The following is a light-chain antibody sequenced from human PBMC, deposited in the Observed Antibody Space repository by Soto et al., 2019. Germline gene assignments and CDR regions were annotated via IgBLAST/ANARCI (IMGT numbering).Light chain of an antibody. J-gene: IGKJ1*01. CDR1: QSISSN. CDR2: GAS. Sequence: EIVLTQSPGTLSLSPGERATLSCRASQSISSNLAWYQQKPGQAPRLLIYGASTRATGFPARFSGSGSGTDFTLTISSLQSEDFAVYYCQQFNNWPRTFGQGTKVDIK. CDR3: QQFNNWPRT. V-gene: IGKV3-15*01.